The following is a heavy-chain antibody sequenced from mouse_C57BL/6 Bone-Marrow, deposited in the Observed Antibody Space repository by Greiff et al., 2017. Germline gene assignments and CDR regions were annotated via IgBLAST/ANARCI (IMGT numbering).Heavy chain of an antibody. CDR3: ARYYYGSSYPY. J-gene: IGHJ2*01. CDR1: EYEFPSHD. CDR2: INSDGGST. V-gene: IGHV5-2*01. Sequence: EVHVVESGGGLVQPGASLKLSCESTEYEFPSHDMSWVRQTPEQRLELVAAINSDGGSTYYPDTIERRFILSRDNTKKTLYLQMSSLRSEDTALYYCARYYYGSSYPYWGQGTTLTVSA. D-gene: IGHD1-1*01.